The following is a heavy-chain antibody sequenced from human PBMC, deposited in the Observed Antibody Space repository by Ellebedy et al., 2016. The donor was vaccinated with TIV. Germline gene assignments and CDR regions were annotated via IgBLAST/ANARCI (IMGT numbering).Heavy chain of an antibody. CDR3: ARFLVAVDAFDI. CDR1: GFTFSSFG. J-gene: IGHJ3*02. Sequence: PGGSLRLSCEASGFTFSSFGMHWVRQAPGKGLEWVSTIRGSGGSTYYADSVKGRFTISRDNSKKMLYLQMNSLRDEDTAVYYCARFLVAVDAFDIWGQGTMVTVSS. CDR2: IRGSGGST. V-gene: IGHV3-23*01. D-gene: IGHD5-12*01.